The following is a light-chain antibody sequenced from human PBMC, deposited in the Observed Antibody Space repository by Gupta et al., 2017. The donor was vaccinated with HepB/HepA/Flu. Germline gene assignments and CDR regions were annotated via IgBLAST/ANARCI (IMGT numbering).Light chain of an antibody. V-gene: IGKV3-20*01. Sequence: IVLTQSPGTLPLSPGERATLYCRTSKSVSSSYLAWYQQKPGQAPRLLIYGASSRGTGIPHRFSGSGSVTDFTLTIIRLEPGDFAVYYCEHEGSSPWAFGQGTKVEIK. CDR2: GAS. CDR3: EHEGSSPWA. J-gene: IGKJ1*01. CDR1: KSVSSSY.